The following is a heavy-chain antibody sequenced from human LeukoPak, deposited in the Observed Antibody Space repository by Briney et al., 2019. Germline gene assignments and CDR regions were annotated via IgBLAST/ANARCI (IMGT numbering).Heavy chain of an antibody. Sequence: GGSLRLSCAASGFTFSSYAMHWVRQAPGKGLEWVAVISYDGSNKYYADSVKGRFTISRDNSKNTLYLQMNSLRAEDTAVYYCAKVSSTSPIDAFDIWGQGTMVTVSS. CDR2: ISYDGSNK. V-gene: IGHV3-30*04. D-gene: IGHD2-2*01. CDR1: GFTFSSYA. J-gene: IGHJ3*02. CDR3: AKVSSTSPIDAFDI.